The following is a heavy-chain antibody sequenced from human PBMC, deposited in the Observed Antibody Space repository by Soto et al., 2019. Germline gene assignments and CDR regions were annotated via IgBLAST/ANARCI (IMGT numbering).Heavy chain of an antibody. CDR1: GFTFSSCA. Sequence: PGGSLRLSCAASGFTFSSCAMHWVRQAPGKGLEWVSGISWNSNTIAYADSVKGRFTISRDNAKNSLYLQMNSLRAEDTAFYYCAKDTGPNWGQGTLVTV. J-gene: IGHJ4*02. CDR3: AKDTGPN. V-gene: IGHV3-9*01. CDR2: ISWNSNTI.